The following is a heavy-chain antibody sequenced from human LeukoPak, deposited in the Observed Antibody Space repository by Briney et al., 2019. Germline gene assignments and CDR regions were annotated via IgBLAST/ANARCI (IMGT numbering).Heavy chain of an antibody. J-gene: IGHJ6*02. D-gene: IGHD3-22*01. CDR1: GYTFTGYY. CDR3: ARDFDSSGYYYYGMDV. V-gene: IGHV1-2*02. CDR2: INPNSGGT. Sequence: ASVKVSCKASGYTFTGYYMHWVRQAPGQGLEWMGWINPNSGGTNYAQKFQGRATMTRDTSISTAYMELSRLRSDDTAVYYCARDFDSSGYYYYGMDVWGQGTTVTVSS.